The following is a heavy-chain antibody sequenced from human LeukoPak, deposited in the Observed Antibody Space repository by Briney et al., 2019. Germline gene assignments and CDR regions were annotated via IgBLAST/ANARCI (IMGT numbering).Heavy chain of an antibody. Sequence: SETLSLTCTVSGGSISSSSYYWGWIRQPPGKGLAWIGSIYYSGSTYYNPSLKSRVTISVDTSKNQFSLKLSSVTAADTAVYYCAREVDGTGGFDPWGQGTLVTVSS. J-gene: IGHJ5*02. D-gene: IGHD5-24*01. CDR2: IYYSGST. V-gene: IGHV4-39*01. CDR3: AREVDGTGGFDP. CDR1: GGSISSSSYY.